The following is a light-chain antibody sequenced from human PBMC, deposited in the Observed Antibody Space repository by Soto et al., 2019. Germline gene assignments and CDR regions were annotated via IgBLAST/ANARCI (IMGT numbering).Light chain of an antibody. CDR3: QQYGGSPIT. CDR2: GAS. CDR1: QSVSRRL. J-gene: IGKJ5*01. V-gene: IGKV3-20*01. Sequence: EVVLRQSPGTLSLSPGGRATLSCRASQSVSRRLSWYQQRPVQSPRLLISGASMRASGVPVRFIGSGSGTDFTLTITRLEPGDFAVYYCQQYGGSPITFGLGTRLEIK.